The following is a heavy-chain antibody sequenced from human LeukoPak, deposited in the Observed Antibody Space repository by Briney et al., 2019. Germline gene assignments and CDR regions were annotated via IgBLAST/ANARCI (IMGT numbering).Heavy chain of an antibody. Sequence: PSETLTLTCTVSGCSISSYYWSWIRQPPGKGLEWIAYINYSGSTAYYPSLKSRVTISVDTSKNQFSLKLSSVTAEDTAVYYCARAVSYYGSGTYDSFDIWGQGTMVTVSS. V-gene: IGHV4-59*08. D-gene: IGHD3-10*01. CDR3: ARAVSYYGSGTYDSFDI. CDR2: INYSGST. J-gene: IGHJ3*02. CDR1: GCSISSYY.